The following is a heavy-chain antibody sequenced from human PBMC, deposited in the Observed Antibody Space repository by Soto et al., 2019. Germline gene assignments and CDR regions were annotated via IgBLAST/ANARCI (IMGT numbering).Heavy chain of an antibody. CDR2: VNPHTGGT. CDR3: ARVMAYEQQLVPFDY. J-gene: IGHJ4*02. Sequence: QVQLVQSGAEVKKPGASVKVSCKTSGYTFIGYYLNWVRQAPGQGLEWMGWVNPHTGGTHYAQKFDGGVTMTRDTSTYTAYMELSGLKFDDTATYFCARVMAYEQQLVPFDYWGQGTLVTVSS. V-gene: IGHV1-2*02. D-gene: IGHD6-13*01. CDR1: GYTFIGYY.